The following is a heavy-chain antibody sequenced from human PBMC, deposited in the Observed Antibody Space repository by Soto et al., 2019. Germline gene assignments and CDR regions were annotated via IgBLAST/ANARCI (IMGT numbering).Heavy chain of an antibody. CDR1: GGSISSSSYY. J-gene: IGHJ5*02. Sequence: SETLSLTCTVSGGSISSSSYYWGWIRQPPGKGLEWIGSIYYSGSTYYNPSLKSRVTISVDTSKNQFSLKLSSVTAADTAVYYCARGADNWNYDLSWGWFDPWGQGTLVTVSS. CDR3: ARGADNWNYDLSWGWFDP. D-gene: IGHD1-7*01. CDR2: IYYSGST. V-gene: IGHV4-39*01.